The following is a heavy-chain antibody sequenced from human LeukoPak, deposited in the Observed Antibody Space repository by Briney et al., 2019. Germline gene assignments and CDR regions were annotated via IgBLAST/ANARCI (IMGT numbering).Heavy chain of an antibody. J-gene: IGHJ4*02. CDR1: GFTFIDYN. CDR3: ARDHRYAFDN. D-gene: IGHD5-12*01. V-gene: IGHV3-11*06. Sequence: GGSLRLSCAASGFTFIDYNMNWVRQAPGRGLEWISYVGISSGNTKYADSVKGRFTISGDSAKNSVFLQMNSLRVEDTAVYYCARDHRYAFDNWGQGTLVTVSS. CDR2: VGISSGNT.